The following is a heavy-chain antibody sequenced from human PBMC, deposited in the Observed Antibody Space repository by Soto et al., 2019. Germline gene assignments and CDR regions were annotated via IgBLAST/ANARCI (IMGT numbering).Heavy chain of an antibody. CDR1: GYTFTSYW. Sequence: PGESLKISCKPPGYTFTSYWMGGVGQIPGKGLEWMGIIYPGDSDTRHSLSFQGQVTTSADTSISAASLQWSTLNQSDAAMYYISRRDVYYCHMDVWGKGITVTVSS. J-gene: IGHJ6*03. CDR3: SRRDVYYCHMDV. CDR2: IYPGDSDT. V-gene: IGHV5-51*01.